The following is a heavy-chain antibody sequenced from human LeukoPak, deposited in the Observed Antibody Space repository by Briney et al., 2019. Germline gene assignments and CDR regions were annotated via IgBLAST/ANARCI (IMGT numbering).Heavy chain of an antibody. CDR3: ARDTLLYADSPDAFDM. CDR2: IGSSGSTV. J-gene: IGHJ3*02. V-gene: IGHV3-48*03. D-gene: IGHD4-17*01. CDR1: GFSFSSYE. Sequence: GGSPRLSCAASGFSFSSYEINWVRQAPGKGLEWVSYIGSSGSTVYYADSVKGRFTISRDNAKKSLYLQMNSLRDEDTAVYYCARDTLLYADSPDAFDMWGQGTMVTVSS.